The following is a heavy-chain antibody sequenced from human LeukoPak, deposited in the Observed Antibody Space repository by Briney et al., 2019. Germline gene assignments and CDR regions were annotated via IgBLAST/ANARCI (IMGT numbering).Heavy chain of an antibody. CDR2: IYYSGST. D-gene: IGHD2-15*01. CDR3: ARAPGHCSGGSCFIFDY. J-gene: IGHJ4*02. V-gene: IGHV4-59*08. Sequence: PSETLSLTCTVSGGSISSYYWSWIRQPPGKGLEWIGYIYYSGSTNYNPSLKSRVTISVDTSKNQFSLKLSSVTAADTAVYYCARAPGHCSGGSCFIFDYWGQGTLVTVSS. CDR1: GGSISSYY.